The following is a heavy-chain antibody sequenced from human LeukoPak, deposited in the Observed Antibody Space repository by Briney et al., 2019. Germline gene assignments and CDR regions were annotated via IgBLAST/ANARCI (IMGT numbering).Heavy chain of an antibody. D-gene: IGHD6-19*01. V-gene: IGHV3-21*01. Sequence: GGSLRLSWAASGXTFSTYSVNWVRQAPGKGLELVSSISSSSNYIYYADSVKGRFTISRDNAKNSLYLQMNSLRAEDTAVYYCARGQQWLVRPSFDYWGQGTLVTVSS. CDR2: ISSSSNYI. CDR3: ARGQQWLVRPSFDY. J-gene: IGHJ4*02. CDR1: GXTFSTYS.